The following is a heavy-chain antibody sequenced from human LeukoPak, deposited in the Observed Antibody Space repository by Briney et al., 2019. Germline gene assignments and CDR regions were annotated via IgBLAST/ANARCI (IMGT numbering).Heavy chain of an antibody. CDR1: GFTLSSYA. CDR2: ISGSGGST. J-gene: IGHJ5*02. D-gene: IGHD5-12*01. V-gene: IGHV3-23*01. CDR3: ANGGRYSSGFDP. Sequence: GSLRLSCAASGFTLSSYAMSWVRQAPGKGLEWVSAISGSGGSTYYADSVKGRFTISRDNSKNTLYLQINSLRAEDTAVYYCANGGRYSSGFDPWGQGTLVTVSS.